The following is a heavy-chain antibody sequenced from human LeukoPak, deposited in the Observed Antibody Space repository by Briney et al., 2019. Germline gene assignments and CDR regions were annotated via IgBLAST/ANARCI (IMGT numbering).Heavy chain of an antibody. V-gene: IGHV3-23*01. J-gene: IGHJ4*02. Sequence: GGSLSFSCAASGFTFNSYAMSWLRQAPGKGLEWVSDISGSGGSTYYADSVKGRFTIYRDNSKNTLYLQMNILRAEDTGVYYCAKDGVRGAPHWGQGTLVTVSS. CDR3: AKDGVRGAPH. CDR2: ISGSGGST. D-gene: IGHD3-10*01. CDR1: GFTFNSYA.